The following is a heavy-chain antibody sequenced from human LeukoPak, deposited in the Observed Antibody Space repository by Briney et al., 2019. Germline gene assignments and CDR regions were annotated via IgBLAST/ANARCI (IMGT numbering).Heavy chain of an antibody. CDR3: ARVNLAQLRFLEWAFDI. CDR1: GGSISSGSYY. J-gene: IGHJ3*02. CDR2: IYTSGST. V-gene: IGHV4-61*02. D-gene: IGHD3-3*01. Sequence: NPSQTLSLTCTVSGGSISSGSYYWSWIRQPAGKGLEWIGRIYTSGSTNYNPSLKSRVTISVDTSKNQFSLKLSSVTAADTAVYYCARVNLAQLRFLEWAFDIWGQGTMVTVSS.